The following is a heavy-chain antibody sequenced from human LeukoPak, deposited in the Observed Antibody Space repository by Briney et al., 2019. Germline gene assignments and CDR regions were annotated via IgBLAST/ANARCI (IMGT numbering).Heavy chain of an antibody. CDR3: ARALDYGDYFSPTWTVFDY. CDR1: GGTFSSYA. V-gene: IGHV1-69*13. Sequence: ASVKVSCKASGGTFSSYAISWVRQAPGQGLEWMGGIIPIFGTANYAQKFQGRVTITADESTSTAYMELSSLRSEDTAVYYCARALDYGDYFSPTWTVFDYWGQGILVTVSS. J-gene: IGHJ4*02. D-gene: IGHD4-17*01. CDR2: IIPIFGTA.